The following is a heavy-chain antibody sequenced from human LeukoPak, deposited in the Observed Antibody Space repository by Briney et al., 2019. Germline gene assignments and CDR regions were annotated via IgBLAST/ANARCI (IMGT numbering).Heavy chain of an antibody. CDR2: IYYSGST. CDR1: GGSISSYY. CDR3: ARAGYSYDYGFDY. J-gene: IGHJ4*02. D-gene: IGHD5-18*01. Sequence: PSETLSLTCTVSGGSISSYYRSWIRQPPGKGLEWIGYIYYSGSTNYNPSLKSRVTISVDTSKNQFSLKLSSVTAADTAVYYCARAGYSYDYGFDYWGQGTPVTVSS. V-gene: IGHV4-59*01.